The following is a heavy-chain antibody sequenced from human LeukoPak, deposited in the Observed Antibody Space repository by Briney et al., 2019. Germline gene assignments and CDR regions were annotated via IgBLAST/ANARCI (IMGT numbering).Heavy chain of an antibody. D-gene: IGHD2-21*01. V-gene: IGHV3-33*06. J-gene: IGHJ4*02. CDR3: AKDPATYGRGAVDQ. CDR1: GFTFSSYG. Sequence: GGSLRLSCAASGFTFSSYGMHWVRQAPGKGLEWVAVIWYDGSNKYYADSVKGRFTISRDNSKNTLYLQMNSLRAEDTAVYYCAKDPATYGRGAVDQWGQGTLVTVSA. CDR2: IWYDGSNK.